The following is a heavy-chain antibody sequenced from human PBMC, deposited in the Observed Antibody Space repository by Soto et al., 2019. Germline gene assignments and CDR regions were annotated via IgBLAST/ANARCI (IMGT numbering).Heavy chain of an antibody. CDR3: ARAITGYYYSHYYYGMDV. CDR2: IYYSGST. Sequence: QVQLQESGPGLVKPSQTLSLTCTVSGGSISSGGYYWSWIRQHPGKGLEWIGYIYYSGSTYYNPSLKSRVTISVDTSKNQSSLKLSSLTAADTAVYYCARAITGYYYSHYYYGMDVWGQGTTVTVSS. CDR1: GGSISSGGYY. D-gene: IGHD3-22*01. J-gene: IGHJ6*02. V-gene: IGHV4-31*03.